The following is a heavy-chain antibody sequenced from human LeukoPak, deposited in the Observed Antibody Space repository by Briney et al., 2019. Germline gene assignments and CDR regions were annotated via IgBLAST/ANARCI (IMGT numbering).Heavy chain of an antibody. V-gene: IGHV1-2*02. Sequence: GASVKVSCKASGYTFTGYYMHWVRQAPGQGLEWMGWINPNSGGTNYAQKFQGRVTMTRDTSISTAYMELSRLRSDDTAVYYCARDVSHYYGSGSYYTRPAGYWGQGTLVTVSS. CDR2: INPNSGGT. CDR1: GYTFTGYY. J-gene: IGHJ4*02. CDR3: ARDVSHYYGSGSYYTRPAGY. D-gene: IGHD3-10*01.